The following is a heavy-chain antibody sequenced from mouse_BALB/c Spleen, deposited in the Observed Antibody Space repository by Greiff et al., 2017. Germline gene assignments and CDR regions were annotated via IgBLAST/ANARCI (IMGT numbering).Heavy chain of an antibody. CDR1: GYTFTSYV. CDR2: INPYNDGT. Sequence: EVQLQQSGPELVKPGASVKMSCKASGYTFTSYVMHWVKQKPGQGLEWIGYINPYNDGTKYNEKFKGKATLTSDKSSSTAYMELSSLTSEDSAVYYCARDGNSAYFDFWGAGTTVTVSS. D-gene: IGHD2-1*01. V-gene: IGHV1-14*01. CDR3: ARDGNSAYFDF. J-gene: IGHJ1*01.